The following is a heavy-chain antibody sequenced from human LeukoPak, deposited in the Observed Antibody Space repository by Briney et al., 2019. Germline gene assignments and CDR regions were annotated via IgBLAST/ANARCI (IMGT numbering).Heavy chain of an antibody. Sequence: PSETLSLTCTVSGGSISSGGYYWSWIRQHPGKGLEWIGYIYYSGSTYYNPSLKSRVTTSVDTSKNQFSLKLSSVTAADTAVYYCARASAYYYDSSGDYYAWFDPWGQGTLVTVSS. D-gene: IGHD3-22*01. CDR3: ARASAYYYDSSGDYYAWFDP. CDR2: IYYSGST. CDR1: GGSISSGGYY. V-gene: IGHV4-31*03. J-gene: IGHJ5*02.